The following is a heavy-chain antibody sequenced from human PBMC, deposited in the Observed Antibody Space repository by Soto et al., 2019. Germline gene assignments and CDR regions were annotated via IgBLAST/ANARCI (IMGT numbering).Heavy chain of an antibody. J-gene: IGHJ3*02. CDR3: TTDLGVVVVAAPFDAFDI. CDR1: GSDFSTYS. CDR2: IKSKTDGGTT. D-gene: IGHD2-15*01. V-gene: IGHV3-15*01. Sequence: KPGGSLRLSCRASGSDFSTYSMSWVRQAPGKGLEWVGRIKSKTDGGTTDYAAPVKGRFTISRDDSKNTLYLQMNSLKTEDTAVYYCTTDLGVVVVAAPFDAFDIWGQGTVVTVSS.